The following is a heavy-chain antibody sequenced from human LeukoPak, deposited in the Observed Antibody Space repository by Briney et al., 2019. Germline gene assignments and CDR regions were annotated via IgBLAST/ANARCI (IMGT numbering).Heavy chain of an antibody. CDR2: INSDGSST. V-gene: IGHV3-74*01. D-gene: IGHD2-15*01. Sequence: PGGSLRLSCAASGFTFSSYWMHWVRQVPGKGLVWVSRINSDGSSTTYADPVKGRFTISRDNAKNTLYLQMNSLRPEDTAVYYCVSSGGSVWGQGTLVIVSS. J-gene: IGHJ4*02. CDR1: GFTFSSYW. CDR3: VSSGGSV.